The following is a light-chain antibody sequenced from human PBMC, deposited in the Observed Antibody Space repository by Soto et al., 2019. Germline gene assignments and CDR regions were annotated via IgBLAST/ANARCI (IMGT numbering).Light chain of an antibody. Sequence: DIVMTQSRESLAVSLGESATMNCKSSLSVLSSSNHKTCLAWYQQKPGQPPKVLIYWASTRESGVPDRFSGSVSWTDFTLTISSLQAEDVAVYDCHQYYSIPWTFGQGTKVEIK. CDR1: LSVLSSSNHKTC. CDR2: WAS. V-gene: IGKV4-1*01. J-gene: IGKJ1*01. CDR3: HQYYSIPWT.